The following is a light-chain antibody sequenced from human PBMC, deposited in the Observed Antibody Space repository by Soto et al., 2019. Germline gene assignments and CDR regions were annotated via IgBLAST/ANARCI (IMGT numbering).Light chain of an antibody. J-gene: IGKJ4*01. V-gene: IGKV1D-13*01. Sequence: AIPLTQSPSSLSASVGDRVTITCRASQGIRSALTWYQQKPGKPPNVLIYDASTLESGVPPRFSGSGSGTVFTLTINSLQPEDFATYYCQQFSDCPLTFGGGTKVEL. CDR3: QQFSDCPLT. CDR1: QGIRSA. CDR2: DAS.